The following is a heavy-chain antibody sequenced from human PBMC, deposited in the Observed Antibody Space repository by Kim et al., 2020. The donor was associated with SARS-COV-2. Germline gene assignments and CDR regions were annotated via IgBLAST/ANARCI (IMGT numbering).Heavy chain of an antibody. CDR3: ARGHRIMSWGDKYYYYGMDV. CDR1: GYTFTGYY. J-gene: IGHJ6*02. V-gene: IGHV1-2*06. D-gene: IGHD2-21*02. CDR2: INPNSGGT. Sequence: ASVKVSCKASGYTFTGYYMHWVRQAPGQGLEWMGRINPNSGGTNYAQKFQGRVTMTRDTSISTAYMELSRLRSDDTAVYYCARGHRIMSWGDKYYYYGMDVWGQGTTVTVSS.